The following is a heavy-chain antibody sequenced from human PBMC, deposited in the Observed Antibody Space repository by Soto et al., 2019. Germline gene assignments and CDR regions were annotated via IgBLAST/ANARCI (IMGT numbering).Heavy chain of an antibody. CDR1: CYTFPGYG. V-gene: IGHV1-18*04. D-gene: IGHD3-22*01. Sequence: GXSVEVSYRASCYTFPGYGVSWVRQAPVQGLEWMGWISTYNGYTNYAQNLQGRVTMTTDTSTSTAYMELRNLRSDDSAVYYCARAQSHAIPARHYYDSNGPRDWGQGTLVTVYS. J-gene: IGHJ4*02. CDR2: ISTYNGYT. CDR3: ARAQSHAIPARHYYDSNGPRD.